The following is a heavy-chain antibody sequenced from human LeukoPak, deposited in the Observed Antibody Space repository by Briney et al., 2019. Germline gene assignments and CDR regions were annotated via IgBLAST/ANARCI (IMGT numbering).Heavy chain of an antibody. J-gene: IGHJ4*02. CDR1: GGSISSYY. V-gene: IGHV4-59*01. D-gene: IGHD6-13*01. CDR2: IYYSGST. Sequence: SETLSLTCTVSGGSISSYYWSWIRQPPGKGLEWIGYIYYSGSTNYNPSLKSRVTISVDTSKNQFSLKLSSVTAADTAVYYCARGSPAAGGYWGQGTLVTVSS. CDR3: ARGSPAAGGY.